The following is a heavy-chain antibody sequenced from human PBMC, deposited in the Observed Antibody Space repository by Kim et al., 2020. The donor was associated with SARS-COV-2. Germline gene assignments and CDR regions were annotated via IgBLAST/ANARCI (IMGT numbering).Heavy chain of an antibody. Sequence: SVKVSCKASGGTFSSYAISWVRQAPGQGLEWMGGIIPIFGTANYAQKFQGRVTITADESTSTAYMELSSLRSEDTAVYYCARGIAAAGTSPRPYYYYGMDVWGQGTTVTVSS. D-gene: IGHD6-13*01. CDR2: IIPIFGTA. CDR1: GGTFSSYA. J-gene: IGHJ6*02. V-gene: IGHV1-69*13. CDR3: ARGIAAAGTSPRPYYYYGMDV.